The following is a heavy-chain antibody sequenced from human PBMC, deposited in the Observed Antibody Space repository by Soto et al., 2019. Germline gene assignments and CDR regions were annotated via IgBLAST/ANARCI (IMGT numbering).Heavy chain of an antibody. CDR3: ARDGHYYGSGGKHRRPFDY. J-gene: IGHJ4*02. D-gene: IGHD3-10*01. CDR2: IIPIFGTA. CDR1: GGTFSSYA. Sequence: SVKVSCKASGGTFSSYAISWVRQAPGQGLEWMGGIIPIFGTANYAQKFQGRVTITADESTSTAYMELSSLRSEDTAVYYCARDGHYYGSGGKHRRPFDYWGQGTLVTVSS. V-gene: IGHV1-69*13.